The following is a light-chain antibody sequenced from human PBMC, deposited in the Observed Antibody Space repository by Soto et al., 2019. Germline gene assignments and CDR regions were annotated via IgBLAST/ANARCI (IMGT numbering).Light chain of an antibody. J-gene: IGKJ2*02. CDR3: QQYGSSPCT. V-gene: IGKV3-20*01. CDR1: QSVSSSY. CDR2: GAS. Sequence: EIVLTQSPGTLSLSPGERVTLSCRASQSVSSSYLAWYRQKPGQAPRLLIYGASSRATGIPDRFSGSGSGTDFTLTINRLEPEDFAVYYCQQYGSSPCTFGQGTKLEIK.